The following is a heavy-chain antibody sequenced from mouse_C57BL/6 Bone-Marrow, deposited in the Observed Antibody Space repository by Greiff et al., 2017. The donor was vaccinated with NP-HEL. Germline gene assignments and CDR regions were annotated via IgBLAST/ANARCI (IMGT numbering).Heavy chain of an antibody. J-gene: IGHJ3*01. D-gene: IGHD2-3*01. CDR3: ARRSGYDGYSFAY. CDR2: IYPGGGYT. Sequence: QVQLQQSGAELVRPGTSVKMSCKASGYTFTNYWIGWAKQRPGHGLEWIGDIYPGGGYTNYNEKFKGKATLTADKSSSTAYMQFSSLTSEDSAIYYCARRSGYDGYSFAYWGQGTLVTVSA. CDR1: GYTFTNYW. V-gene: IGHV1-63*01.